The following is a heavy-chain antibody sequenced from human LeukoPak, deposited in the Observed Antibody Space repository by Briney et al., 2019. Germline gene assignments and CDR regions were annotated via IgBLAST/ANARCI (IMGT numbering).Heavy chain of an antibody. V-gene: IGHV3-64D*06. CDR2: ISPNGGST. Sequence: GGSLRLSCSASGFTFSSYAMHWVRQAPGKGLEYVSAISPNGGSTYYADSVKGRFTISRDNSKNTLYLQMSSQRAEDTAVYYCVRRCSSSSCYADWGQGTLVTVSS. CDR1: GFTFSSYA. D-gene: IGHD2-2*01. CDR3: VRRCSSSSCYAD. J-gene: IGHJ4*02.